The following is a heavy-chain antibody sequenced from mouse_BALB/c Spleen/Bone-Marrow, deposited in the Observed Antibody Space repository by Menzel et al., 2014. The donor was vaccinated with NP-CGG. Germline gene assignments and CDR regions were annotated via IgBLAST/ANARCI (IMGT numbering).Heavy chain of an antibody. Sequence: QVQLQQPGAELVRPGASVKVSCKASGYTFTNYWINWVRQRPGQGLEWIGNIYPSDSYSNYNQKFKDKATLTVDKSSSTAYMQLSSPTSEDSAVYYCTRRDRYDYYGVDYWGQGTSVTDSS. J-gene: IGHJ4*01. CDR3: TRRDRYDYYGVDY. CDR1: GYTFTNYW. V-gene: IGHV1-69*02. D-gene: IGHD2-14*01. CDR2: IYPSDSYS.